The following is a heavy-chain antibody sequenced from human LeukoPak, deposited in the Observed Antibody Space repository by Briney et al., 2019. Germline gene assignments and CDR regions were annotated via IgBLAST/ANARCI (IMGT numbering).Heavy chain of an antibody. CDR1: GGSITSNSYY. CDR3: ARRAWGYSSSWYFDY. V-gene: IGHV4-39*01. J-gene: IGHJ4*02. Sequence: PSETLSLTCSVSGGSITSNSYYWDWIRQPPGKGLEWIGSFYFSGSTSYNPSLKSRVTISVDTSKNQFSLKLSSVTAADTAVYYCARRAWGYSSSWYFDYWGQGTLITVSS. CDR2: FYFSGST. D-gene: IGHD6-13*01.